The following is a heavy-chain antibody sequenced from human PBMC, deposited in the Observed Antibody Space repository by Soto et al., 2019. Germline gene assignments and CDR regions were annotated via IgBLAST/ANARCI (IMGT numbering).Heavy chain of an antibody. CDR2: IMPIFRAP. V-gene: IGHV1-69*13. J-gene: IGHJ6*02. CDR3: ASWLKGPDIGNYYYGMDV. CDR1: GGAFSDYA. D-gene: IGHD2-15*01. Sequence: SVKVSCKASGGAFSDYAFCWVRQSPGQGLEWLGGIMPIFRAPDYAQKFQGRVTITADEFTRTAYMEMNSLRSEDTAVYYCASWLKGPDIGNYYYGMDVWGQGTTVTVSS.